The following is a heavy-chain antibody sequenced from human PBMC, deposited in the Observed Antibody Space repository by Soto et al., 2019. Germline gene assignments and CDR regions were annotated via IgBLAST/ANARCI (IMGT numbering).Heavy chain of an antibody. CDR3: APLSFSLSGPYDIHV. CDR2: MLYSGLT. D-gene: IGHD2-15*01. V-gene: IGHV4-39*01. J-gene: IGHJ6*02. Sequence: SETLSLTCSVSGYSVSSSDYYWAWIRQPPGKGREWIGSMLYSGLTYYNPSLKSRVTLSVATSKNQFSVRLNSVTASNTAVYYCAPLSFSLSGPYDIHVWCQGTTVTVSS. CDR1: GYSVSSSDYY.